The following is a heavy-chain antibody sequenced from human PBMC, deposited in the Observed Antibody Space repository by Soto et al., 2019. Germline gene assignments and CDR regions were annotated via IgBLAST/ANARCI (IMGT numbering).Heavy chain of an antibody. V-gene: IGHV1-69*01. CDR1: GGTFSSYA. CDR2: SIPIFGTA. J-gene: IGHJ6*02. D-gene: IGHD2-2*02. CDR3: ARVGGYCSSTSCYRDYYYGMDV. Sequence: QVQLVQSGAEVKKPGSSVKVSCKASGGTFSSYAISWVRQAPGQGLEWMGGSIPIFGTANYAQKFQGRVTITADEATSTAYMELSSLRSEDTAVYYCARVGGYCSSTSCYRDYYYGMDVWGQGTTVTVSS.